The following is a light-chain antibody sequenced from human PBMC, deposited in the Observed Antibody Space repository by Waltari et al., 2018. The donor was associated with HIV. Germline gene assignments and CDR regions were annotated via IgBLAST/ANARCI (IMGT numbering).Light chain of an antibody. CDR2: GNI. J-gene: IGLJ2*01. V-gene: IGLV1-40*01. CDR1: SSNFEAGYD. Sequence: QSVLTQPPSLSGAPGQRLTIPCPESSSNFEAGYDVPGYQQLPGTAPKLLIYGNINRPSGVPDRFSGSKSGTSASLAITGLQAEDEADYYCQSYDSSLIAVVFGGGTKLTVL. CDR3: QSYDSSLIAVV.